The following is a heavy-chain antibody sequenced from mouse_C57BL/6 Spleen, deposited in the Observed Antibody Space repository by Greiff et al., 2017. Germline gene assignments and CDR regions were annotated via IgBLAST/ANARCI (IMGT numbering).Heavy chain of an antibody. CDR1: GFTFSDYY. Sequence: EVQLQESGGGLVQPGGSLKLSCAASGFTFSDYYMYWVRQTPEKRLEWVAYISNGGGSTYYPDTVKGRFTISRDNAKNTLYRQMSRLKSEDTAMYYGARRFTTVVDYAMDYWGQGTSVTVSS. V-gene: IGHV5-12*01. CDR2: ISNGGGST. J-gene: IGHJ4*01. CDR3: ARRFTTVVDYAMDY. D-gene: IGHD1-1*01.